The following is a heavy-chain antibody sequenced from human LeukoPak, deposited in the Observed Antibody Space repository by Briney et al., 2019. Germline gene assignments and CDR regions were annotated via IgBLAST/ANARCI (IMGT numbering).Heavy chain of an antibody. Sequence: SETLSLTCAVYGGSFGGYYWSWIRQPPGKGLEWIGEINHSGSTNYNPSLKSRVTISVDTSKNQFSLKLSSVTAADTAVYYCASDCSSTSCYATSYWGQGTLVTVSS. CDR3: ASDCSSTSCYATSY. CDR1: GGSFGGYY. CDR2: INHSGST. D-gene: IGHD2-2*01. V-gene: IGHV4-34*01. J-gene: IGHJ4*02.